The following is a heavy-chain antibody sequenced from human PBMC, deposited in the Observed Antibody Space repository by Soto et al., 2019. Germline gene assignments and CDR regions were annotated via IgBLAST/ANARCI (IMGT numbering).Heavy chain of an antibody. CDR1: GGSFSGYY. V-gene: IGHV4-34*01. Sequence: QVQLQQWGAGLLKPSETLSLTCAVYGGSFSGYYWSWIRQPPGKGLEWIGEINHSGSTNYNPSLKSRVTISVDTSKNQFSLKLSSVTAADTAVYYCAVLEERWFDPWGQGTLVTVSS. J-gene: IGHJ5*02. CDR3: AVLEERWFDP. CDR2: INHSGST.